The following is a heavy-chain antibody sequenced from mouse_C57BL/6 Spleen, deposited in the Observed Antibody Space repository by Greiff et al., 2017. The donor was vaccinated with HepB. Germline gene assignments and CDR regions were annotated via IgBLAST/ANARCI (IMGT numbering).Heavy chain of an antibody. V-gene: IGHV1-72*01. CDR3: ARRNYGSPRSPYAMDY. Sequence: VQLKQPGAELVKPGASVKLSCKASGYTFTSYWMHWVKQRPGRGLEWIGRIDPNSGGTKYNEKFKSKATLTVDKPSSTAYMQLSSLTSEDSAVYYCARRNYGSPRSPYAMDYWGQGTSVTVSS. D-gene: IGHD1-1*01. CDR2: IDPNSGGT. CDR1: GYTFTSYW. J-gene: IGHJ4*01.